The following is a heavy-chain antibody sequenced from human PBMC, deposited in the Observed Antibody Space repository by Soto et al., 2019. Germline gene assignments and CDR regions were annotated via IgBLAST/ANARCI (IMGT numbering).Heavy chain of an antibody. Sequence: QVQLVQSGAEVKKPGASVKVSCKASGYTFTSYGISWVRQAPGQGLEWMGWISAYNGNTNYAQKLQGRVTMTPDTSPSTAYMELRSLRSHDTAVYYWARVMAAAVDFDYWGPGTLVTVAS. CDR3: ARVMAAAVDFDY. J-gene: IGHJ4*02. CDR2: ISAYNGNT. D-gene: IGHD6-13*01. V-gene: IGHV1-18*01. CDR1: GYTFTSYG.